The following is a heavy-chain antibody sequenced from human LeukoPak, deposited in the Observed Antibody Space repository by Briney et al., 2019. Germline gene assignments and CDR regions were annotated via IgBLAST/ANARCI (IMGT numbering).Heavy chain of an antibody. D-gene: IGHD3-22*01. Sequence: GGSLRLSCAASGFTFSSYWMSWVRQAPGKGLEWVANIKQDGSEKNYVDSVKGRFTISRGNAKNSVDLQMNSLRVEDTAVYYCARVLRYDNSGHDSFDIWGQGTMVIVSS. J-gene: IGHJ3*02. CDR2: IKQDGSEK. CDR1: GFTFSSYW. V-gene: IGHV3-7*01. CDR3: ARVLRYDNSGHDSFDI.